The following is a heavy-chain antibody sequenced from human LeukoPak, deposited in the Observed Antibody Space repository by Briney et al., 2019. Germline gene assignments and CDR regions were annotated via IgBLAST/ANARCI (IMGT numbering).Heavy chain of an antibody. V-gene: IGHV3-74*01. J-gene: IGHJ4*02. CDR3: AMGPYYYDSSGYYS. CDR2: INSDGRST. Sequence: PGGSVRLSCAASGFTFSSYWKHWVRQAPGKGLVWVSRINSDGRSTSYADSVKGRFTISRDNAKTPLYLQMNTLRAEDPAVYYCAMGPYYYDSSGYYSWGQGTLVTVSS. CDR1: GFTFSSYW. D-gene: IGHD3-22*01.